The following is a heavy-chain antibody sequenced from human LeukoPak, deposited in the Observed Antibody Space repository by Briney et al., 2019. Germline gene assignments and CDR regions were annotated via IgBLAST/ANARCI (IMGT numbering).Heavy chain of an antibody. Sequence: PSETLSLTCTVSGGSISSYYWSWIRQPPGKGLEWIGYIYYSGSTNYNPSLKSRVTISVDTSKNQFSLKLSSVTAADTAVYYCARLDDSSGYLHWGQGTLVTVSS. CDR1: GGSISSYY. V-gene: IGHV4-59*08. D-gene: IGHD3-22*01. CDR2: IYYSGST. J-gene: IGHJ4*02. CDR3: ARLDDSSGYLH.